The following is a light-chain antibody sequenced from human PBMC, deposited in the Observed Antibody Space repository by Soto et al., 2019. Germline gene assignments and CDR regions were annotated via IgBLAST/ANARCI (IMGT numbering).Light chain of an antibody. CDR3: QQHNDWPLT. CDR1: QSVNSY. V-gene: IGKV3-15*01. CDR2: GAS. J-gene: IGKJ4*01. Sequence: EIVMTQCPATLSVSPGERATLSCRASQSVNSYLAWYQQKPGQAPRLLIYGASTRASGIAARFSGSGSGTEFTLTISSLQSEDFAVYYCQQHNDWPLTFGGGTKVEIK.